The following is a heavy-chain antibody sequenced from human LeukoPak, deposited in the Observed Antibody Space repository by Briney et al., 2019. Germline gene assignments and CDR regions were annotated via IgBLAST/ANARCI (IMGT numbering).Heavy chain of an antibody. D-gene: IGHD3-22*01. V-gene: IGHV3-43*02. CDR2: ISGDGGST. J-gene: IGHJ5*02. Sequence: GSLRLSCAASGFTFDDYGMHWVRQAPGKGLEWVSLISGDGGSTYYADSVKGRFTISRDNAKNSLYLQMNSLRAEDTAVYYCARERTMIVVGPTNWFDPWGQGTLVTVSS. CDR3: ARERTMIVVGPTNWFDP. CDR1: GFTFDDYG.